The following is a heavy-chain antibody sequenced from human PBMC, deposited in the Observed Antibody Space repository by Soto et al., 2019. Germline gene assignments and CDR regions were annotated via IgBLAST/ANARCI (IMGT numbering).Heavy chain of an antibody. J-gene: IGHJ4*02. Sequence: QVQLVQSGAEVKKPGASVKVSCKASGYTFTSYDINWVRQATGQGLEWMGWMNPNSGNTGYAQKFQGRVTMXRHXSISTAYMELSSLRSEDTAVYYCAREHSSSWRFDYWGQGTLVTVSS. V-gene: IGHV1-8*01. CDR3: AREHSSSWRFDY. D-gene: IGHD6-13*01. CDR1: GYTFTSYD. CDR2: MNPNSGNT.